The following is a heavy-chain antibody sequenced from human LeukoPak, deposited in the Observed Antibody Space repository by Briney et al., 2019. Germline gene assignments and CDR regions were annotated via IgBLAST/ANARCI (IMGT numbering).Heavy chain of an antibody. J-gene: IGHJ4*02. V-gene: IGHV3-7*01. Sequence: GGSLRLSCAESQFTFNRTWMNSGRQAPGKGLEWVANMDPTGSQKRYVDSVRGRFTISKDNPGASLYLDMHSLRAEDTAIYYCAIWTSGTYWGQGTLVTVSS. CDR3: AIWTSGTY. CDR2: MDPTGSQK. D-gene: IGHD1-1*01. CDR1: QFTFNRTW.